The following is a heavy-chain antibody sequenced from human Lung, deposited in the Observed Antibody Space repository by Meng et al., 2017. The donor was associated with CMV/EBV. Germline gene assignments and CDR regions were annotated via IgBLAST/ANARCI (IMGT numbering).Heavy chain of an antibody. CDR1: GFTFSSYS. CDR2: ISSSGTYI. CDR3: AAPSCTTTFCSSYFDY. D-gene: IGHD2-2*01. Sequence: GESLKISCAASGFTFSSYSMNWVRQAPGKGLEWLSYISSSGTYIYYADSVKGRFTISRDNTKNSLFLQMNSLRGEDTAVYYCAAPSCTTTFCSSYFDYWGQGALVTVSS. V-gene: IGHV3-21*05. J-gene: IGHJ4*02.